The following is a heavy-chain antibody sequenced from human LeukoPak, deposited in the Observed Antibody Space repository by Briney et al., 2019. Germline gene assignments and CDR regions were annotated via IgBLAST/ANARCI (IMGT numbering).Heavy chain of an antibody. CDR1: GYTFTSYD. CDR2: MNPNSGIT. J-gene: IGHJ6*02. D-gene: IGHD6-19*01. Sequence: ASVKVSCKASGYTFTSYDINWVRQATGQGLEWMGWMNPNSGITGYAQKFQGRVTMTRNTSISTAYMELSSLRSEDTAVYYCARGRRVAGTYYYGMDVWGQGTTVTVSS. V-gene: IGHV1-8*01. CDR3: ARGRRVAGTYYYGMDV.